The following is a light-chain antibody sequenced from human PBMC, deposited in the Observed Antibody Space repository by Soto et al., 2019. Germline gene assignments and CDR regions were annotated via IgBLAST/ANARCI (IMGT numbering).Light chain of an antibody. V-gene: IGKV3-20*01. J-gene: IGKJ3*01. CDR2: GAS. CDR1: QSVSSSY. CDR3: QQYGSSPPT. Sequence: EIVLTQSPGTLSLSPGERATLSCRASQSVSSSYLAWYQQKPGQAPRLLIYGASSRATDIPDRFSGSGSGTDFTLTISRLEPEDFAAYYCQQYGSSPPTFGPGTKVDIK.